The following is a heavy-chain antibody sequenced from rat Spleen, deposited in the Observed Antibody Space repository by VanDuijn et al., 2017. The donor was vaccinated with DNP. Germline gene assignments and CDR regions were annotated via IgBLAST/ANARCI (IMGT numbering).Heavy chain of an antibody. CDR2: ISYSGAP. CDR3: ERFGTDLDY. J-gene: IGHJ2*01. Sequence: EVQLQGSGPGLVKPSQSLSLNCSVTGYSITNNYWGWIRKFPRNKMEWMGFISYSGAPSYHPSLKSRISITRDTSKNQFFLQLNSVTTEDTATYYCERFGTDLDYWGQGVMVTVSS. D-gene: IGHD3-2*01. CDR1: GYSITNNY. V-gene: IGHV3-1*01.